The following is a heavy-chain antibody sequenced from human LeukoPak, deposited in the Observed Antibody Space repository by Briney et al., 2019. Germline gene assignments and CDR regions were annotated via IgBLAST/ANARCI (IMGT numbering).Heavy chain of an antibody. Sequence: PSETLSLTCTVSGGSISSGSYYWSWIRQPAGKGLEWIGRIYTSGSTNYNPSLKSRVTISVDTSKNQFSLKLSSVTAADTAVYYCARMRFLEWLLFDYWGQGTLVTVSS. CDR1: GGSISSGSYY. D-gene: IGHD3-3*01. V-gene: IGHV4-61*02. J-gene: IGHJ4*02. CDR3: ARMRFLEWLLFDY. CDR2: IYTSGST.